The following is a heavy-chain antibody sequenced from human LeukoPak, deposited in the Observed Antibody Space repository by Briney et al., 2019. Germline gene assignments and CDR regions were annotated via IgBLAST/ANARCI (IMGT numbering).Heavy chain of an antibody. D-gene: IGHD3-10*01. CDR2: INPNSGGT. CDR1: GYTFTGYY. CDR3: VRNYGSGSYRGYYFDY. V-gene: IGHV1-2*04. J-gene: IGHJ4*02. Sequence: ASVKVSCKASGYTFTGYYMHWVRQAPGQGLEWMGWINPNSGGTNYAQKFQGWVTMTRDTSISTAYMELSRLRSDDTAVYYCVRNYGSGSYRGYYFDYWGQGTLVTVSS.